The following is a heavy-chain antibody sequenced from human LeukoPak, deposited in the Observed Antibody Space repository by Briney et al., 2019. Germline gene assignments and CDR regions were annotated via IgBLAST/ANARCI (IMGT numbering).Heavy chain of an antibody. CDR3: AKDGLSRDTDF. V-gene: IGHV3-23*01. CDR1: GFTFSSYD. D-gene: IGHD2-21*01. CDR2: IIATGGST. J-gene: IGHJ3*01. Sequence: HPGGSLRLSCAASGFTFSSYDMNWVRQAPGKRLECGSAIIATGGSTYYADSVKGRLTISRDNFKNTLYLQMNSLRAEDTAVYYCAKDGLSRDTDFWGQGTMVTVSS.